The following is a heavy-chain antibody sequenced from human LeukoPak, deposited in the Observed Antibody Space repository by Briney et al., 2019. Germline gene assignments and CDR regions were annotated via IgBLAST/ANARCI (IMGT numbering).Heavy chain of an antibody. J-gene: IGHJ5*02. CDR1: GGSISSYY. V-gene: IGHV4-34*01. Sequence: SETLSLTCTVSGGSISSYYWSWIRQPPGKGLEWIGEINHSGSTNYNPSLKSRVTISVDTSKNQFSLKLSSVTAADTAVYYCARGRRNPPYYYGSGSYTGWFDPWGQGTLVTVSS. CDR3: ARGRRNPPYYYGSGSYTGWFDP. CDR2: INHSGST. D-gene: IGHD3-10*01.